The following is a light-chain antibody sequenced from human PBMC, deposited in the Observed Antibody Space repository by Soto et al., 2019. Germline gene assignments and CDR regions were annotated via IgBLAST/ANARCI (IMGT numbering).Light chain of an antibody. J-gene: IGLJ1*01. CDR3: SSYTSASTLLYV. CDR1: SSDVGGYNY. V-gene: IGLV2-14*01. CDR2: GVT. Sequence: QSVLTQPASVSGSPGQSITISCTGTSSDVGGYNYVSWYQQHPGIAPKLLIYGVTNRPSGVSTGFSGSKSGNTASLTISGLQAEDEADYHCSSYTSASTLLYVFGTGTKLTVL.